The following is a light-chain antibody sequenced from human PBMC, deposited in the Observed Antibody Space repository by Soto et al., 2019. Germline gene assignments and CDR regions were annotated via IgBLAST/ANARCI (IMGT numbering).Light chain of an antibody. Sequence: DIQMTQSPSSVSASVGDRVAITCRASQGISSWLAWYQHRPGKAPKLLIYLASNLQSGVPSRFSGSGSGTDFTLTISSLQPEDFATDYCQQSNRFPYTFGQGTKLEIK. J-gene: IGKJ2*01. CDR1: QGISSW. CDR3: QQSNRFPYT. V-gene: IGKV1-12*01. CDR2: LAS.